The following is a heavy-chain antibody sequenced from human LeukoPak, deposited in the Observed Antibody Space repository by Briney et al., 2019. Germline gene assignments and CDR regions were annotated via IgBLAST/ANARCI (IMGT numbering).Heavy chain of an antibody. CDR2: ISSSSSTI. D-gene: IGHD3-22*01. CDR3: ATHYYDSSGYHSPDY. J-gene: IGHJ4*02. CDR1: GFTFSSYS. V-gene: IGHV3-48*01. Sequence: GGSLRLSCAASGFTFSSYSMNWVRQAPGKGLEWVSYISSSSSTIYYADSVKGRLTISRDNSKNTLYLQMNSLRAEDTALYYCATHYYDSSGYHSPDYWGQGTLVTVSS.